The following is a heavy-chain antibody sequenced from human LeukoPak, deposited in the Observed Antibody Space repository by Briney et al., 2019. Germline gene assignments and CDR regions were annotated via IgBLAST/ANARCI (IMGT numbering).Heavy chain of an antibody. CDR2: IWYDGSNK. CDR3: ARDPYYYDSSGYYPYDY. D-gene: IGHD3-22*01. Sequence: PGGSLRLSCAASGFTFSSYGMPWVRQAPGKGLEWVAVIWYDGSNKYYADSVKGRFTISRDNSKNTLYLQMNSLRAEDTAVYYCARDPYYYDSSGYYPYDYWGQGTLVTVSS. V-gene: IGHV3-33*01. J-gene: IGHJ4*02. CDR1: GFTFSSYG.